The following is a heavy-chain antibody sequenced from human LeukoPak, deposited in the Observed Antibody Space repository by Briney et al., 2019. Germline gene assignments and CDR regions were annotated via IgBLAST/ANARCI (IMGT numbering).Heavy chain of an antibody. CDR2: MNPNSGNT. Sequence: GASVKVSCKASGYTFTSYDINWVRQATGQGLEWMGWMNPNSGNTGYAQKFQGRVTMTRNTSISTAYMELSSLRSEDTAVYYCARGVSIAAAGSSDYWGQGTLVTVSS. CDR1: GYTFTSYD. D-gene: IGHD6-13*01. CDR3: ARGVSIAAAGSSDY. V-gene: IGHV1-8*01. J-gene: IGHJ4*02.